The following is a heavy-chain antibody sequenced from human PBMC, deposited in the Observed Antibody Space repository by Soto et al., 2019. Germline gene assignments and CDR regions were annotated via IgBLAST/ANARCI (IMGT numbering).Heavy chain of an antibody. J-gene: IGHJ4*02. Sequence: EVRLVETGGGLIQPGGSLRLSCAASGFTVSSTYMSWVRQAPGKGLEWVSVIYSGGTTYYADSVMGRFTISRDNSKNTLYLEMNSLRVEDTAVYYCAGDSCDGGSCYWGFDYWGQGTLVTVSS. D-gene: IGHD2-15*01. V-gene: IGHV3-53*02. CDR2: IYSGGTT. CDR3: AGDSCDGGSCYWGFDY. CDR1: GFTVSSTY.